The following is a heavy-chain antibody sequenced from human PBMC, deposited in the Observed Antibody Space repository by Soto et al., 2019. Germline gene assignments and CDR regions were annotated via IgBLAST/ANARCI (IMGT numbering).Heavy chain of an antibody. J-gene: IGHJ4*02. CDR1: VFTFISYA. Sequence: GWSLRLSCASSVFTFISYAMSWVRQAPGKGLEWVSAISGSGGSTYYADSVKGRFTISRDNSKNTLYLQMNSLRAEDTAVYYCAKVVGSTMVRGVITPFDYWGQGTLVTVSS. CDR2: ISGSGGST. CDR3: AKVVGSTMVRGVITPFDY. D-gene: IGHD3-10*01. V-gene: IGHV3-23*01.